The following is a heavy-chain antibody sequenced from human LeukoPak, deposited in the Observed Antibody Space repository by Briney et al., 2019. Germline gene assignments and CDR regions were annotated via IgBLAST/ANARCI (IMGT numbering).Heavy chain of an antibody. D-gene: IGHD3-10*01. CDR1: GFTLSDYH. V-gene: IGHV3-21*01. J-gene: IGHJ5*02. Sequence: GGSLRLSCAASGFTLSDYHMNWVRQAPGKGLVWLSSITTISHYIYYAGAVRGRFTISRDNAKNSLYLQMNSLRGEDTAVYYCARSGGPGTYHQLRYNWFDPWGQGTLVTVSS. CDR2: ITTISHYI. CDR3: ARSGGPGTYHQLRYNWFDP.